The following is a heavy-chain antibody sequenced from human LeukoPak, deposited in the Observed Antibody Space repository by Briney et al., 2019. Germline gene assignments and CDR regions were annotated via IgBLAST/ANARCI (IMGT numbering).Heavy chain of an antibody. CDR2: MNPNSGNT. J-gene: IGHJ4*02. D-gene: IGHD3-16*02. CDR3: ARNVYDYVWGSYREPYYFDY. V-gene: IGHV1-8*01. Sequence: GASVKVSCKASGYTFTSYDINWVRQATGQGLEWMGWMNPNSGNTGYAQKFQGRVTMTRNTSISTAYMELSSLRSEDTAVYYCARNVYDYVWGSYREPYYFDYWGQGTLVTVSS. CDR1: GYTFTSYD.